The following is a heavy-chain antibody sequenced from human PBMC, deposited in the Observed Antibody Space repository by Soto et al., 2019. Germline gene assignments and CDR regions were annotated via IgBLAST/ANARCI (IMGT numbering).Heavy chain of an antibody. Sequence: ASVKVSCKVSGYTLTELSMHWVRQAPGKGLEWMGGFDPEDGETIYAQKFQGRVTMTEDTSTDTAYMELSSLRSEDTAVYYCASSFVVVPAVMRLEGDNWFDPWGQGTLLTVSS. CDR2: FDPEDGET. V-gene: IGHV1-24*01. CDR3: ASSFVVVPAVMRLEGDNWFDP. CDR1: GYTLTELS. J-gene: IGHJ5*02. D-gene: IGHD2-2*01.